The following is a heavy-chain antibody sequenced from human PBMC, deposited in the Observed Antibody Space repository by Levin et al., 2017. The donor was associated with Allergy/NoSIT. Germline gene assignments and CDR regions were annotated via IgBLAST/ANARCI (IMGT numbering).Heavy chain of an antibody. D-gene: IGHD6-19*01. CDR2: INHSGGT. Sequence: SQTLSLTCAVYGGSFSGYYWSWIRQPPGKGLEWIGEINHSGGTNYNPSLKSRVTLSIDTSKNQFSLKLTSVTAADTAVYYCARGSDFSLAVAGRGRSLRRRTYDYWGQGTLVTVSS. J-gene: IGHJ4*02. CDR3: ARGSDFSLAVAGRGRSLRRRTYDY. CDR1: GGSFSGYY. V-gene: IGHV4-34*01.